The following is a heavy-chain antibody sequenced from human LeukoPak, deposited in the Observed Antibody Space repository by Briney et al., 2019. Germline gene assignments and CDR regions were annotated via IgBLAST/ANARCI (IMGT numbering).Heavy chain of an antibody. Sequence: GASVKVSCKASGGTFSSYAISWVRQAPGQGLEWMGRIIPIFGTANYAQKFQGRVTITTDESTSTAYMELSSLRSEDTAVYYCARGYCSSTSCCEGGYFDYWGQGTLVTVSS. CDR1: GGTFSSYA. CDR3: ARGYCSSTSCCEGGYFDY. J-gene: IGHJ4*02. D-gene: IGHD2-2*01. CDR2: IIPIFGTA. V-gene: IGHV1-69*05.